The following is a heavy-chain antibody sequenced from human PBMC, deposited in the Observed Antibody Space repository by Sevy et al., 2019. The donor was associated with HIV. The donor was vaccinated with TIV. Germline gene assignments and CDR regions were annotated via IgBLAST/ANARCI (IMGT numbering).Heavy chain of an antibody. D-gene: IGHD6-13*01. CDR1: GFIFSDYT. V-gene: IGHV3-30*04. Sequence: GGSLRLSCAASGFIFSDYTLHWVRQAPGTGLEWVAVISYDGSFTYYADSMEGRFTISRDNSKNTLFLQMNSLRHEDTAVYYCGRSQGSSWHYFDYWGQGTLVTVSS. J-gene: IGHJ4*02. CDR3: GRSQGSSWHYFDY. CDR2: ISYDGSFT.